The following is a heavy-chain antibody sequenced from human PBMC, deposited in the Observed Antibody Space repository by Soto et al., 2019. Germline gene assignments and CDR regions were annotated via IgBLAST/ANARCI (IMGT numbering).Heavy chain of an antibody. J-gene: IGHJ4*02. D-gene: IGHD6-19*01. Sequence: SATLSLTCTVFGGSILRYYWRWIRQPPGKGLEWIGYIYYSGSTNYNPSLKSRVTISVDTSKNQFSLKLSSVTPDDAAVYYCSRGGSGWYFDFWGQGTQVTVS. CDR1: GGSILRYY. CDR3: SRGGSGWYFDF. V-gene: IGHV4-59*12. CDR2: IYYSGST.